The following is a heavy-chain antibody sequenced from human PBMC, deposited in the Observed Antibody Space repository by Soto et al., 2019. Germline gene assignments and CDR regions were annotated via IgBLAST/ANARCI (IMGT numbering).Heavy chain of an antibody. V-gene: IGHV1-3*01. CDR1: GYTFTNHV. CDR3: AIDSSHYLYANFYF. J-gene: IGHJ4*02. Sequence: GASVKVSCKASGYTFTNHVIHWVRQAPGQNLEWMGWINAGNGNTKYSQKFQDRVTITRDTSASTAYMELSSLRSEDTSVYYCAIDSSHYLYANFYFCGQENLLTVSS. CDR2: INAGNGNT. D-gene: IGHD3-16*02.